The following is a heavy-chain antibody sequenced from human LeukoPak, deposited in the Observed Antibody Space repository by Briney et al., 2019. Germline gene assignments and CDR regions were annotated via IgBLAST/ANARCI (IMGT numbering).Heavy chain of an antibody. J-gene: IGHJ6*02. CDR1: GGSISIISYY. D-gene: IGHD2-15*01. CDR3: ARMSCSGGSCHGYYYYGMDV. V-gene: IGHV4-39*01. Sequence: PSETLSLTCTVSGGSISIISYYWGWIRQPPGKGLEWIGSIYYSGATYYNPSLKGRLTISVDTSQTQFSLKLSSVTAADTAVYYCARMSCSGGSCHGYYYYGMDVWGQGTTATVSS. CDR2: IYYSGAT.